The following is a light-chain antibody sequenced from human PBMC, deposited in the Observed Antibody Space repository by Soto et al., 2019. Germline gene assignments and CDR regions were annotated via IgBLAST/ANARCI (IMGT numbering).Light chain of an antibody. V-gene: IGKV3-11*01. J-gene: IGKJ1*01. CDR1: QNLHSF. CDR3: QQSYTTPQT. CDR2: DGS. Sequence: EIVLTQSPATLSVSPGERVAHACMASQNLHSFLNWYQQRPGQAPRPLIYDGSKRAAGVPDRISGDGSGTDYTLTISSLEPEDFATYYCQQSYTTPQTFGQGTKVDI.